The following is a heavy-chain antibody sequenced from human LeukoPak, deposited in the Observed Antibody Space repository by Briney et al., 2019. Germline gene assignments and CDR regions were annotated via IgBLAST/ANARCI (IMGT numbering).Heavy chain of an antibody. V-gene: IGHV3-23*01. CDR2: ISGRGIST. CDR1: GFTFSTYA. D-gene: IGHD3-16*02. Sequence: GGSLRLSCAASGFTFSTYALSWVRQAPGKGLEWVSFISGRGISTYYADSVKGRFTISRDNSKNTLYLQMSSLRAEDTAVYYCAKSPYRFDALDIWGQGTMVTVSS. J-gene: IGHJ3*02. CDR3: AKSPYRFDALDI.